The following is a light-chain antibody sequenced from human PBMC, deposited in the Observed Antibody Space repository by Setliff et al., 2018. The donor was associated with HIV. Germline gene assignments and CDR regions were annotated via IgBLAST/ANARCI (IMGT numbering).Light chain of an antibody. V-gene: IGLV2-23*01. CDR3: CSNTGSNTYV. CDR1: SSDVGRYNL. CDR2: QAT. J-gene: IGLJ1*01. Sequence: QSALTQPASVSGSPGQSITISCTGTSSDVGRYNLVSWYQQHTGKAPKLMIYQATKRPSGVSNRFSGSKSGNTASLTISGLQAEDEADYYCCSNTGSNTYVFGTGTKV.